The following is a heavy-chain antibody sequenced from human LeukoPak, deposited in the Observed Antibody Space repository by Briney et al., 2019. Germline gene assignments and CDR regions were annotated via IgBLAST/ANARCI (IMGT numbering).Heavy chain of an antibody. V-gene: IGHV3-30*04. CDR3: TRDRVSGQYYSDSFDT. CDR1: GFIFREYA. D-gene: IGHD3-10*01. J-gene: IGHJ3*02. CDR2: ISYDGSNH. Sequence: PGRSLRLSCAASGFIFREYALHWVRQAPGQGLEWLAIISYDGSNHYYADSVKGRFTISRGNSKNTLYLQMNSLRADDTAVYYCTRDRVSGQYYSDSFDTWGQGTMVTVSS.